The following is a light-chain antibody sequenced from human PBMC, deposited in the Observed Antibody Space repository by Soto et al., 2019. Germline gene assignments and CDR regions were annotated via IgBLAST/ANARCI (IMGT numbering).Light chain of an antibody. CDR1: STDVGGYNY. CDR2: GNS. J-gene: IGLJ1*01. CDR3: QSYDSSLRGV. Sequence: VLTHPPSASGSPGESVTISCAGTSTDVGGYNYVSWYQQLPGTAPKLLIYGNSNRPSGVPDRFSGSKSGTSASLAITGLQAEDEADYYCQSYDSSLRGVFGTGTKVTVL. V-gene: IGLV1-40*01.